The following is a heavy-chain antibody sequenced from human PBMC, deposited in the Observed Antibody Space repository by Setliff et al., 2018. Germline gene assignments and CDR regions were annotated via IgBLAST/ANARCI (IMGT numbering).Heavy chain of an antibody. CDR3: ARERYFDWFFED. V-gene: IGHV4-4*07. D-gene: IGHD3-9*01. Sequence: SETLSLTCTVYGASFSDYYWSWIRQPAGKGLEWIGLIQNTGNTNYNPSLQSRVTISMDTSKNQFSLKMTSVTAADTAMYYCARERYFDWFFEDWGHGTLVTVSS. CDR2: IQNTGNT. J-gene: IGHJ4*01. CDR1: GASFSDYY.